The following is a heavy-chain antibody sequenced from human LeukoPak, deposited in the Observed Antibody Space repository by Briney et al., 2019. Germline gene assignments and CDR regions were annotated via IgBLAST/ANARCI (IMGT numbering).Heavy chain of an antibody. D-gene: IGHD6-25*01. CDR2: LSYDGSKK. Sequence: PGGSLRLSCAASGFTFYSYSLHWVRQAPGKGLEWVAGLSYDGSKKYYADSVEGRFTISRDNSQNSLYLQVSSLIPEDTAVYYCARGAAISGRQDAFDIWGQGTMVTVSS. CDR3: ARGAAISGRQDAFDI. V-gene: IGHV3-30-3*01. J-gene: IGHJ3*02. CDR1: GFTFYSYS.